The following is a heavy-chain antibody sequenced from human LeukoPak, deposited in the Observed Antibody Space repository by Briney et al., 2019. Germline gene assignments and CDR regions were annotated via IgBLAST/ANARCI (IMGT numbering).Heavy chain of an antibody. D-gene: IGHD3-22*01. CDR3: AREGTPWLLHNYFDY. CDR1: GYTFTSYA. CDR2: INTNTGNP. V-gene: IGHV7-4-1*02. J-gene: IGHJ4*02. Sequence: GASVKVSCKASGYTFTSYAMNWVRQAPGQGLEWMGWINTNTGNPTYAQGFTGRFVFSLDTSVSTAYLQISSLKAEDTAVYYCAREGTPWLLHNYFDYWGQGALVTVSS.